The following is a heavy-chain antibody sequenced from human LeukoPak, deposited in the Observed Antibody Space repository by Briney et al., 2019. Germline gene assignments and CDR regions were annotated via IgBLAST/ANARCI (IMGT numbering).Heavy chain of an antibody. Sequence: GRSLTLSCAASGFTFCSFAMGWVGQGPGKGRVGLSAISGGGGSTDYTDSVKGRFTISRDNSKNTLYLQMNSLRAEDTAVYYCAKARSTLTDFDYWGQGTLVTVSS. CDR1: GFTFCSFA. CDR3: AKARSTLTDFDY. V-gene: IGHV3-23*01. J-gene: IGHJ4*02. CDR2: ISGGGGST.